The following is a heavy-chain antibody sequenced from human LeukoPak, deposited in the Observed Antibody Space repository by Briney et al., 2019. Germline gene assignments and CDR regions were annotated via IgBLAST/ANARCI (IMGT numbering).Heavy chain of an antibody. V-gene: IGHV1-2*02. D-gene: IGHD3-9*01. CDR1: GYTFTGYY. J-gene: IGHJ6*03. CDR2: INPNSGGT. CDR3: LLRYFDWLLDYYMDV. Sequence: ASVKVSCKASGYTFTGYYMHWVRQAPGQGLEWMGWINPNSGGTNYAQKFQGRVTMTRNTSISTAYMELSSLRSEDTAVYYCLLRYFDWLLDYYMDVWGKGTTVTISS.